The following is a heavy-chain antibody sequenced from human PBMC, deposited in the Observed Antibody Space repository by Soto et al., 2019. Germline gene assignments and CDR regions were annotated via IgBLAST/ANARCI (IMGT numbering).Heavy chain of an antibody. CDR2: ITSSGGST. Sequence: EVQLLESGGGLVQPGGSLRLSCAASGFTFRSYAMSWVRQAPGKGLEWVSVITSSGGSTYYADSVKGRFTISRDNSKNTLYLQMNSLRAEDTAVYYCAKDGGGGWRLDYWGQGALVTVSS. V-gene: IGHV3-23*01. D-gene: IGHD6-19*01. J-gene: IGHJ4*02. CDR1: GFTFRSYA. CDR3: AKDGGGGWRLDY.